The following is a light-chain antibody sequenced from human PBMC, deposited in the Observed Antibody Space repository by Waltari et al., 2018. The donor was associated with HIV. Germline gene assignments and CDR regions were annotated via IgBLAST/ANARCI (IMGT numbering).Light chain of an antibody. V-gene: IGLV3-21*04. CDR3: QVWVSSLTVAVI. Sequence: SYALTQPPSVSVVPGKTARITCGGNNIGSMTVHWYQQKPGQAPVFVIFDDTDRPSEIPERFSGSNSGDTATLTSSRVEVGDEADYYCQVWVSSLTVAVIFGGGTKLTVL. CDR2: DDT. CDR1: NIGSMT. J-gene: IGLJ2*01.